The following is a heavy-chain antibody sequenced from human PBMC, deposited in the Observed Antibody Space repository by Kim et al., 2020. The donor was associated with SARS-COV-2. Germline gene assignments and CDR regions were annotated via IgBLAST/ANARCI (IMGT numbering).Heavy chain of an antibody. D-gene: IGHD3-10*01. Sequence: ASVKVSCKAPGYTFTSYYMHWVRQAPGQGLEWMGIINPSGGSTSYAQKFQGRVTMTRDTSTSTVYMELSSLRSEDTAVYYCAKGYSPYYGSGSSWFDPWGQGTLVTVSS. CDR1: GYTFTSYY. CDR3: AKGYSPYYGSGSSWFDP. CDR2: INPSGGST. V-gene: IGHV1-46*01. J-gene: IGHJ5*02.